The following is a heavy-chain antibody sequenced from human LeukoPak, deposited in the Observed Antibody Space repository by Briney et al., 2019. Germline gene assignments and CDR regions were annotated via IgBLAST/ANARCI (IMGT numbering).Heavy chain of an antibody. J-gene: IGHJ4*02. CDR3: AGDYGDYYFDY. V-gene: IGHV4-31*03. D-gene: IGHD4-17*01. CDR2: IYYSGST. Sequence: PSETLSLTCTVSGGSISSGGYYWSWIRQHPGKGLEWIGYIYYSGSTCYNPSLKSRVTISVDTSKNQFSLKLSSVTAADTAVYYCAGDYGDYYFDYWGQGTLVTVSS. CDR1: GGSISSGGYY.